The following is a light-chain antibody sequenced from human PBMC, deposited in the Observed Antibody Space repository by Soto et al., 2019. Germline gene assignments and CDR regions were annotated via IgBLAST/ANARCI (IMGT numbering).Light chain of an antibody. V-gene: IGKV3-20*01. CDR3: QQYGSSPIT. Sequence: EIASTQSPATLSVSAGVRPTISCRASQSVSSRLAWYQQNPGQAPRLLISGASSRATGIPDRVSGSGSATDCTLTSSRLEPEDFALYYCQQYGSSPITFGQGTRLEIK. J-gene: IGKJ5*01. CDR1: QSVSSR. CDR2: GAS.